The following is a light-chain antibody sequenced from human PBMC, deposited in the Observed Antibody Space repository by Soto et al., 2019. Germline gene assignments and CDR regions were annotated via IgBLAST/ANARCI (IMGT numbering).Light chain of an antibody. J-gene: IGLJ2*01. CDR1: SFNIGADFY. V-gene: IGLV1-40*01. CDR2: GSN. CDR3: NSYASSLSRFV. Sequence: QSVLTQPASVSGSPGQRITISCTGNSFNIGADFYVHWYQQLPGTAPRLLIYGSNNRPSGVPNRFSGSKSGTTVSLAISGLQAEDEADYYCNSYASSLSRFVFGGGTKVTVL.